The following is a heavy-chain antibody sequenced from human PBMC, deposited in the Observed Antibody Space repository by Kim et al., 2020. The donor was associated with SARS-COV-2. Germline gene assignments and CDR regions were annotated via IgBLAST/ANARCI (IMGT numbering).Heavy chain of an antibody. D-gene: IGHD2-2*02. CDR3: ASPHGYCSSTSCYTLDV. J-gene: IGHJ6*01. CDR2: INHSGST. CDR1: GGSFSGYY. V-gene: IGHV4-34*01. Sequence: SETLSLTCAVYGGSFSGYYWSWIRQPPGKGLEWIGEINHSGSTNYNPSLKSRVTISVDTSKNQFSLKLSSVTAADTAVYYCASPHGYCSSTSCYTLDVWG.